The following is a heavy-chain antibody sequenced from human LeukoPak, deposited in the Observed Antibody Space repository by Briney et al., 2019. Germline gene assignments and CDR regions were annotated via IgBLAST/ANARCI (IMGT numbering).Heavy chain of an antibody. D-gene: IGHD3-10*01. CDR1: GYTFTSYY. CDR3: ARETGLINYGSGSSSQYGMDV. J-gene: IGHJ6*02. Sequence: ASVKVSCKASGYTFTSYYMHWVRQAPGQGLEWMGIINPSGGSTSYAQKFQGRVTMTRDTSISTAYMELSRLRSDDTAVYYCARETGLINYGSGSSSQYGMDVWGQGTTVTVSS. CDR2: INPSGGST. V-gene: IGHV1-46*01.